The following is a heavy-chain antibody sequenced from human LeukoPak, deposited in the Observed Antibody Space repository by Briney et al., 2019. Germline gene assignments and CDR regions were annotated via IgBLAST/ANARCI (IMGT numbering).Heavy chain of an antibody. CDR2: IWYGESNI. Sequence: PGTSLRLSCAASGISFSSHGMHWVRQAQGKGLEWVAVIWYGESNIYYADSVKGRFTISRDNSKNTLYLQMNSLRAEDTALYYCARARNDYDSNGFSLLDYWGQGTLVTVSS. CDR3: ARARNDYDSNGFSLLDY. CDR1: GISFSSHG. V-gene: IGHV3-33*01. J-gene: IGHJ4*02. D-gene: IGHD3-22*01.